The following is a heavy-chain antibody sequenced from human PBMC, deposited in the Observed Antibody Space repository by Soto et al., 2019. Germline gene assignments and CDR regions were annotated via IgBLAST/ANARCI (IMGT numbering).Heavy chain of an antibody. V-gene: IGHV3-30-3*01. Sequence: PGGSLRLSCAASGFTFSSYAMHWVRQAPGKGLEWVAVISYDGSNKYYADSVKGRFTISRDNSKNTLYLQMNSLRAEDTAVYYCARGRSITMVRGVIRSAWDDMDVWGQGTTVTVSS. CDR3: ARGRSITMVRGVIRSAWDDMDV. CDR2: ISYDGSNK. D-gene: IGHD3-10*01. J-gene: IGHJ6*02. CDR1: GFTFSSYA.